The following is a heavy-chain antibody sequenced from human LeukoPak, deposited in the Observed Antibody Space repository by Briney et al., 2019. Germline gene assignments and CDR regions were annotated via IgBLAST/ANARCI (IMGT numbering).Heavy chain of an antibody. V-gene: IGHV3-66*01. D-gene: IGHD3-10*01. CDR3: ARAHEWVGELLASYYMDV. CDR2: ICSGGRT. CDR1: GFTVSSNY. J-gene: IGHJ6*03. Sequence: SGRSLRLSCAASGFTVSSNYMRWVSQAPGKWLEWVSVICSGGRTYYADSVKGRFTISRDNSKNTLYLQMNSLRAEDTAVYYCARAHEWVGELLASYYMDVWGKGTTVTVSS.